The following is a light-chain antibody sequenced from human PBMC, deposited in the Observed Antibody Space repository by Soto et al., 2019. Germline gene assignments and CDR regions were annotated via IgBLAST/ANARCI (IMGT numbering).Light chain of an antibody. CDR2: DVS. Sequence: QSALAQPASVSGSPGQSITISCAGTSRDVGAYKDVSWYQQHPGNAPKLMIYDVSNRPSGVSNRFSGSKSGNTASLTISGLQAEDEADYYCASYTSSSTLVFGSGTKVTVL. V-gene: IGLV2-14*03. CDR1: SRDVGAYKD. CDR3: ASYTSSSTLV. J-gene: IGLJ1*01.